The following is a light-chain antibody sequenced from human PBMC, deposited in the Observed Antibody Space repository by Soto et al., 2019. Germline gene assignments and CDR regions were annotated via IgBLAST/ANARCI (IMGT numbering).Light chain of an antibody. J-gene: IGKJ1*01. CDR3: QQYNDRWT. CDR1: KRVGSNY. Sequence: PRERGRVSCRASKRVGSNYLAGXQQXPGXXPXXLIHGASSRASGIPDRFSGSGSGTDFTLTISRLQPEDFAVYYCQQYNDRWTFGQGTKVDIK. CDR2: GAS. V-gene: IGKV3-20*01.